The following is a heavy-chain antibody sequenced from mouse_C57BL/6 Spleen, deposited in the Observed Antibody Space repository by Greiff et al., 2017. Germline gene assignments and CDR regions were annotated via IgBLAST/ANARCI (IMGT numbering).Heavy chain of an antibody. V-gene: IGHV1-76*01. Sequence: QVQLKQSGAELVRPGASVKLSCKASGYTFTDYYINWVKQRPGQGLEWIARIYPGSGNTYYNEKFKGKATLTAEKSSSTAYMQLSSLTSEDSAVYFCARRGGYDYDVGYAMDYWGQGTSVTVSS. CDR1: GYTFTDYY. CDR3: ARRGGYDYDVGYAMDY. D-gene: IGHD2-4*01. CDR2: IYPGSGNT. J-gene: IGHJ4*01.